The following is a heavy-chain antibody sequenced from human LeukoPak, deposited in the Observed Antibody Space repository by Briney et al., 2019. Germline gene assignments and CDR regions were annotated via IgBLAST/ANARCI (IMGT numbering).Heavy chain of an antibody. V-gene: IGHV3-53*05. CDR2: IYSGGST. CDR3: ASLYCSGGSCPPSYYYYGMDV. D-gene: IGHD2-15*01. Sequence: PGGSLRLSCAASGFTVSSDYVTWVRQAPGKGLEWVSVIYSGGSTYYADSVKGRFTISRDNSKNTLYLQMNSLRAEDTAVYYCASLYCSGGSCPPSYYYYGMDVWGQGTTVTVSS. J-gene: IGHJ6*02. CDR1: GFTVSSDY.